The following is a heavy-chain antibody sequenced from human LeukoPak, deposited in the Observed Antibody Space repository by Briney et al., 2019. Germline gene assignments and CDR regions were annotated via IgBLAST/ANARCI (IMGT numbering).Heavy chain of an antibody. CDR2: MNPNSGNT. CDR3: ARGGKVSHYYVYSFDY. CDR1: GYTFTSYD. Sequence: ASVKVSCKASGYTFTSYDINWVRQAPGQGLEWMGWMNPNSGNTDYAQKFQGRVTMTRNTSISTAYMELSSLRSEDTAVYYCARGGKVSHYYVYSFDYWGQGTLVTVSS. J-gene: IGHJ4*02. D-gene: IGHD3-22*01. V-gene: IGHV1-8*01.